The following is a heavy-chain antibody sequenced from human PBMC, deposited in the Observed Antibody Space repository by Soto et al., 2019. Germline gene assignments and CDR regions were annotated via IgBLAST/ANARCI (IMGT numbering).Heavy chain of an antibody. CDR1: AFTFTRYS. Sequence: EVQLVESGGGLVKPGVSLRLSCAASAFTFTRYSMNCVRQAPGQGLEWVSSISRTTNYIYYADSMKGRFPVSRDNAKTSVYLEMTSLCAEATALYSCARGSEAVTSKFDYWGQGSKVSVSS. J-gene: IGHJ4*02. V-gene: IGHV3-21*01. CDR2: ISRTTNYI. CDR3: ARGSEAVTSKFDY.